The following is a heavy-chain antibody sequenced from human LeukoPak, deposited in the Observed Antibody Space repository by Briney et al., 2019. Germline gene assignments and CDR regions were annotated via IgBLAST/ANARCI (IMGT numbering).Heavy chain of an antibody. V-gene: IGHV1-18*01. CDR3: ARNKSTTLGDY. D-gene: IGHD2-2*01. Sequence: ASVKVSSTPSVYAFSNSGISWVRQTPGQGLERMGWITPNNGYAHYAQKLQGRVTMTTDTFTSTAYMELRSLRSDDTAVYYCARNKSTTLGDYWGQGTLVTVSS. J-gene: IGHJ4*02. CDR1: VYAFSNSG. CDR2: ITPNNGYA.